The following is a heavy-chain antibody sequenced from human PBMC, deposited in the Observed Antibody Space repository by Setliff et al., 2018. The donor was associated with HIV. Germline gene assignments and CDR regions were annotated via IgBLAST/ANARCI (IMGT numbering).Heavy chain of an antibody. J-gene: IGHJ5*02. CDR2: LSGSGGST. Sequence: GGSLRLSCAASGFTFSSYAMSWVRQAPGKGLEWVSALSGSGGSTYYADSVKGRFTISRDNSKNTLYLQMNSLRAEDTAVYYCAKGAHYYDSSGYYLFDPWGQGTLVTVSS. D-gene: IGHD3-22*01. CDR1: GFTFSSYA. CDR3: AKGAHYYDSSGYYLFDP. V-gene: IGHV3-23*01.